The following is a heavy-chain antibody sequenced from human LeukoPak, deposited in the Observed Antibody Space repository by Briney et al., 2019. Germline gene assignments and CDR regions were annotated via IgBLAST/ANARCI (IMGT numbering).Heavy chain of an antibody. V-gene: IGHV4-59*12. CDR2: IYYSGST. Sequence: SETLSLTCTVSGGSISSYYWSWIRQPPGKGLEWIGSIYYSGSTYYNPSLKSRVTISVDTSKNQFSLKLSSVTAADTAVYYCARVIYYGSGSYYYFDYWGQGTLVTVSS. J-gene: IGHJ4*02. CDR1: GGSISSYY. CDR3: ARVIYYGSGSYYYFDY. D-gene: IGHD3-10*01.